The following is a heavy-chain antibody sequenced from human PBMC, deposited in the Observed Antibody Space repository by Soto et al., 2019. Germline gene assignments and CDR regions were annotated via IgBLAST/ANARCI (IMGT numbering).Heavy chain of an antibody. Sequence: ASVKVSCKASGGTFSSYAISWVRQAPGQGLEWMGGIIPIFGTANYAQKSQGRVTITADESTSTAYMELSSLRSEDTAVYYCARNYDFWSGPTEYYYYYGMDVWGQGTTVTVSS. D-gene: IGHD3-3*01. CDR2: IIPIFGTA. CDR1: GGTFSSYA. CDR3: ARNYDFWSGPTEYYYYYGMDV. V-gene: IGHV1-69*13. J-gene: IGHJ6*02.